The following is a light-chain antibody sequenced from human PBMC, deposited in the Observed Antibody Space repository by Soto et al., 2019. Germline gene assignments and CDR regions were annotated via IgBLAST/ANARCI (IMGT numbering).Light chain of an antibody. CDR1: QSVNSNY. J-gene: IGKJ2*01. CDR2: GAS. Sequence: EIVLTQSPGTLSLSPGDRATLSCRASQSVNSNYLAWYQRKPGQAPRLLIYGASNRATGIPDRFSGSGSGTDFTLTISRLEPEDFAVYYCQQYGSSPSYTFGQGTKLEIK. CDR3: QQYGSSPSYT. V-gene: IGKV3-20*01.